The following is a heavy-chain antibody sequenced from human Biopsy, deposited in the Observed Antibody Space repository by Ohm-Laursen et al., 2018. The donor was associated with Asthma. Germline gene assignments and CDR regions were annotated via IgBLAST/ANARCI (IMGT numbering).Heavy chain of an antibody. CDR2: IYYSGST. V-gene: IGHV4-61*08. D-gene: IGHD2-21*02. CDR3: ARGVDRVTGLLDHFDS. J-gene: IGHJ4*02. CDR1: GGSINIGDYY. Sequence: SETLSLTCTVSGGSINIGDYYWSWIRQHPVKVLEWIGYIYYSGSTNYNPSLKSRVTISIDASKNQFSLKLTSVTAADTAVYYCARGVDRVTGLLDHFDSWGQGTLVTVSS.